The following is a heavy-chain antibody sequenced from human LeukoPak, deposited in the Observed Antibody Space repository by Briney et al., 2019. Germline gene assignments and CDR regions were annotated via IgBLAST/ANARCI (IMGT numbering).Heavy chain of an antibody. CDR3: ARQHSSGWFNWFDP. D-gene: IGHD6-19*01. Sequence: SETLSLTCTVSGGSISSSSYYWGWIRQPPGKGLEWIGSIYYSGSTYYNPSIKSRVTISVDTSKNQFSLKLSSVTAADTAVYYCARQHSSGWFNWFDPWGQGTLVTVSS. CDR1: GGSISSSSYY. J-gene: IGHJ5*02. V-gene: IGHV4-39*01. CDR2: IYYSGST.